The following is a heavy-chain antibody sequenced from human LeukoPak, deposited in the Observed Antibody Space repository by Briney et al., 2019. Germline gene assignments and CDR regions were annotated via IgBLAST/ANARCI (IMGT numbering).Heavy chain of an antibody. D-gene: IGHD4-17*01. V-gene: IGHV1-3*03. CDR1: GYTFTTYA. CDR2: INAGNGNT. CDR3: ARGNIPRTVTTGYDWFDP. Sequence: ASVKVSCKASGYTFTTYAMHWVRQAPGQRLEWMGRINAGNGNTKYSQEFQGRVTITRDTSASTAYMELSSLRSEDMAVYYCARGNIPRTVTTGYDWFDPWGQGTLVTVSS. J-gene: IGHJ5*02.